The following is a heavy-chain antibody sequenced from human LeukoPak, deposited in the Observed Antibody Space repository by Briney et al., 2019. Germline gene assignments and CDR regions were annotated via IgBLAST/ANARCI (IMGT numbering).Heavy chain of an antibody. Sequence: QPGGSLRLSCAASGFTFSTYAMTWVRQAPGKGLESFSAISGSGTYTYYAGSVKGRFTISRDNAKNSVYLQMNSLRPEDTAVYYCARSVAPTDFDSWGQGTLVTVSS. CDR1: GFTFSTYA. D-gene: IGHD4-17*01. J-gene: IGHJ5*01. V-gene: IGHV3-23*01. CDR3: ARSVAPTDFDS. CDR2: ISGSGTYT.